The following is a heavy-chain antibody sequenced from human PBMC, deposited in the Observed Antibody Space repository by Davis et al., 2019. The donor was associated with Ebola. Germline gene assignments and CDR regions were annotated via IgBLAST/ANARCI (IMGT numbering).Heavy chain of an antibody. D-gene: IGHD3-16*01. CDR2: IKSNNDGGAT. CDR1: EITFSSAW. V-gene: IGHV3-15*01. CDR3: TTGGSTNLGPGG. J-gene: IGHJ4*02. Sequence: SEITFSSAWMTRVRQAPGKGLEWVGRIKSNNDGGATDYAAPVKGRFSISRDDSKNTLYLQMNSLKTEDTAVYSCTTGGSTNLGPGGWGQGTLVTVSS.